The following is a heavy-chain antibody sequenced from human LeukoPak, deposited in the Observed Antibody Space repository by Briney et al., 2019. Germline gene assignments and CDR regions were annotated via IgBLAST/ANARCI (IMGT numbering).Heavy chain of an antibody. D-gene: IGHD3-9*01. CDR3: ARGPYYDISTGYYD. Sequence: GGSLRLSCAASGFTFSSYWMHWVRQAPGKGLVWVSRINSDGSSTSYADSVKGRFPISRDNAKNTLYLQMNSLRAEDTAVYYCARGPYYDISTGYYDWGQGTLVTVSS. CDR2: INSDGSST. V-gene: IGHV3-74*01. CDR1: GFTFSSYW. J-gene: IGHJ4*02.